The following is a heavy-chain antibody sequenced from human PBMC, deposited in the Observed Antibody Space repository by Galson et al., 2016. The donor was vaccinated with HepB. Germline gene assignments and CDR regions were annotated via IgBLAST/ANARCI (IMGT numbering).Heavy chain of an antibody. V-gene: IGHV3-30-3*01. D-gene: IGHD4-17*01. J-gene: IGHJ4*02. CDR1: GFTFRNYA. CDR3: ARDDDYGDYSLDY. CDR2: ISYDGNKK. Sequence: SLRLSCAASGFTFRNYAMHWVRQAPGKGLEWVAVISYDGNKKYYADSAKGRFTITRDHSKNTLYLQMDNLRAEDTAVYYCARDDDYGDYSLDYWGQGTLVTVSS.